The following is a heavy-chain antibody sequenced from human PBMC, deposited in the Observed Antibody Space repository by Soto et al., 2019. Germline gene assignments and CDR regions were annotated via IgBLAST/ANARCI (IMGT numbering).Heavy chain of an antibody. D-gene: IGHD1-26*01. J-gene: IGHJ4*02. CDR2: IKSKTDGGTT. Sequence: EVQLVESGGGLVKPGGSLRLSWAASGFTFSNAWMNWVRQAPGKGLEWVGRIKSKTDGGTTDYAAPVKGRFTISRDDSKNTLYLQMNRLKTEDTAVYYCTTGEMATTAYYLDYWGQGTLVTVSS. CDR3: TTGEMATTAYYLDY. CDR1: GFTFSNAW. V-gene: IGHV3-15*07.